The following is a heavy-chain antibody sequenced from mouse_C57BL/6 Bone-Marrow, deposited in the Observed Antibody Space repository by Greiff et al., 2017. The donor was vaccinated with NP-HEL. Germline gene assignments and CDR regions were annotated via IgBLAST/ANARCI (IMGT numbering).Heavy chain of an antibody. D-gene: IGHD2-3*01. CDR3: ARDGYYEDAMDY. J-gene: IGHJ4*01. CDR2: IHPNSGST. CDR1: GYTFTSYW. Sequence: VQLQQSGAELVKPGASVELSCKASGYTFTSYWMHWVKQRPGQGLEWIGMIHPNSGSTNYNEKFKSKATLTVDKSSSTAYMQLSSLTSEDSAVYYCARDGYYEDAMDYWGQGTSVTVSS. V-gene: IGHV1-64*01.